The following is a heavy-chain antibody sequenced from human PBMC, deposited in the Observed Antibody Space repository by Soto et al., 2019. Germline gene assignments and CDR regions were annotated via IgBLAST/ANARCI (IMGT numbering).Heavy chain of an antibody. CDR2: IIPILGIA. CDR1: GGTFSSYT. V-gene: IGHV1-69*02. D-gene: IGHD5-18*01. Sequence: QVQLVQSGAEVKKPGSSVKVSCKASGGTFSSYTFSWVRQAPGQGLEWMGRIIPILGIANYAQKVQGRVTIASYTSTRPAYLELSSRGSEDTAGYYWADRGYSYGFVIYWGQGTLVTVSS. J-gene: IGHJ1*01. CDR3: ADRGYSYGFVIY.